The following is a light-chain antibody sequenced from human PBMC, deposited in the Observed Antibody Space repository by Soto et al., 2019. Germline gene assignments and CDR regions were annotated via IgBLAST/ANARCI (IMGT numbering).Light chain of an antibody. Sequence: EIVMTQSPATLSVSPGERATLSCRASQSVRSNLAWYQQKLGQAPRLLIYGASTRATGIPARFSGSGSGTEFTLTIRSLQSEDFAVYYCQQYNNWPPVTFGGGTKVEIK. CDR3: QQYNNWPPVT. CDR2: GAS. V-gene: IGKV3-15*01. CDR1: QSVRSN. J-gene: IGKJ4*01.